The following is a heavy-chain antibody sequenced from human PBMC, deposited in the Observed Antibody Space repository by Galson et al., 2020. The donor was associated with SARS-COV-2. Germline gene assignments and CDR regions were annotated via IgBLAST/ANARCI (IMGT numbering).Heavy chain of an antibody. V-gene: IGHV3-30*04. CDR3: ARDQLLWFGELSLFGWFDP. CDR2: ISYDGSNK. CDR1: GFTFSSYA. Sequence: GGSLRLSCAASGFTFSSYAMHWVRQAPGKGLEWVAVISYDGSNKYYADSVKGRFTISRDNSKNTLYLQMNSLRAEDTAVYYCARDQLLWFGELSLFGWFDPWGQGTLVTVSS. J-gene: IGHJ5*02. D-gene: IGHD3-10*01.